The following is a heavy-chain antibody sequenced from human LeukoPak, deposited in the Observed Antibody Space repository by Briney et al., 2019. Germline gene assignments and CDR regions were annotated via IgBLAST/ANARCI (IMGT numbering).Heavy chain of an antibody. CDR3: ARVRYGSGSYYNYYMDV. D-gene: IGHD3-10*01. J-gene: IGHJ6*03. CDR1: GFTFSSYS. CDR2: ISSSSSYI. V-gene: IGHV3-21*01. Sequence: GGSLRLSCAASGFTFSSYSMNWVRQAPGKGLEWVSSISSSSSYIYYADSVKGRFTISRDNAKNSLYLQMNSLRAEDTAVYYCARVRYGSGSYYNYYMDVWGKGTTVTISS.